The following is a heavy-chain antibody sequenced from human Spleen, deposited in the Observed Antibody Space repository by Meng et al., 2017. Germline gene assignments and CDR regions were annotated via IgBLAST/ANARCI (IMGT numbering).Heavy chain of an antibody. Sequence: SLKISCAASGFTFDDYAMHWVRQAPGKGLEWVSGISWNSGTIGYADSVKGRFTISRDNAKNSLYLQMNSLRAEDTAVYYCARDRMIRGVIKTPFDYWGQGRLVTVSS. CDR2: ISWNSGTI. J-gene: IGHJ4*02. CDR3: ARDRMIRGVIKTPFDY. V-gene: IGHV3-9*01. D-gene: IGHD3-10*01. CDR1: GFTFDDYA.